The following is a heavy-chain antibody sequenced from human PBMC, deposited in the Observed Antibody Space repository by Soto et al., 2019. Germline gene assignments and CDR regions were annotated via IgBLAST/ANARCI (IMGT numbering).Heavy chain of an antibody. CDR1: GGSISSSSYY. J-gene: IGHJ2*01. CDR3: ARRVVAYFDL. V-gene: IGHV4-39*01. Sequence: QLQLQESGPGLVKPSETLSLTCTVSGGSISSSSYYWGWIRQPPGKGLEWIGSIYYSGSTYYNPSLKSRVTISVDTSKNQFSLKLISVTAADTAVYYCARRVVAYFDLWGRGTLVTVSS. CDR2: IYYSGST. D-gene: IGHD2-21*01.